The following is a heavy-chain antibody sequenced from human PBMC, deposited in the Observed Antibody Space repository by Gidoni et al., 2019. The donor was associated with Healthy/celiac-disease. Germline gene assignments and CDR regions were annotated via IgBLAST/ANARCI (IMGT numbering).Heavy chain of an antibody. V-gene: IGHV1-3*01. J-gene: IGHJ5*02. CDR2: INAGNGNT. CDR3: AREKMEWFDP. CDR1: GSTFTSYA. Sequence: QVQLVQSGAEVKKPGASVQVSCKASGSTFTSYAMHWVRQAPGQRLEWMGWINAGNGNTKYSQKFQGRVTITRDTSASTAYMELSSLSSEDTAVYYCAREKMEWFDPWGQGTLVTVSS. D-gene: IGHD2-8*01.